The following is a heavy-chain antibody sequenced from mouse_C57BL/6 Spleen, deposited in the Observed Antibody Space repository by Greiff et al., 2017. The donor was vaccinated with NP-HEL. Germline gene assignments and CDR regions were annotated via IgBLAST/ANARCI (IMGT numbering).Heavy chain of an antibody. J-gene: IGHJ2*01. CDR3: ARYDGYYGFFDD. Sequence: EVQLQQSGPELVKPGASVKISCKASGYTFTDYYMNWVKQSHGKSLEWIGDINPNNGGTSYNQKFKGKATLTVDKSSSTAYMDLRSLTSEDSAVYYCARYDGYYGFFDDWGQGTTLTVSS. V-gene: IGHV1-26*01. CDR1: GYTFTDYY. CDR2: INPNNGGT. D-gene: IGHD2-3*01.